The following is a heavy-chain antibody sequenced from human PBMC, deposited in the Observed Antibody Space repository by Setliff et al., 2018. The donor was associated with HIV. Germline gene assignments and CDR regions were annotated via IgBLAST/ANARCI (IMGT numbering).Heavy chain of an antibody. V-gene: IGHV3-48*01. Sequence: GSLRLSCAASGFIFNNYGMNWFRQTPGKGLEWVSYISSSDTTKYYEDSVKGRFTITRDNAKNSLYLQMSSLRADDTAVYYCARDSSRGYLDWLSLKYYYSYYIDVWGKGTTVTVSS. CDR1: GFIFNNYG. J-gene: IGHJ6*03. CDR2: ISSSDTTK. CDR3: ARDSSRGYLDWLSLKYYYSYYIDV. D-gene: IGHD3-9*01.